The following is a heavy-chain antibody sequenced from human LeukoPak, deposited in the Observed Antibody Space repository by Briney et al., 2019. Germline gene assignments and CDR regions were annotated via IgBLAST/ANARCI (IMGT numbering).Heavy chain of an antibody. CDR3: ARVVYSGSYYFDY. CDR1: AFTFDDYA. Sequence: GGSLRLSCAASAFTFDDYAMHWVRQAPGKGLEWVSGISWNSGSIGYADSVKGRFTISRDNAKNSLYLQMNSLRAEDTAVYYCARVVYSGSYYFDYWGQGTLVTVSS. J-gene: IGHJ4*02. CDR2: ISWNSGSI. D-gene: IGHD1-26*01. V-gene: IGHV3-9*01.